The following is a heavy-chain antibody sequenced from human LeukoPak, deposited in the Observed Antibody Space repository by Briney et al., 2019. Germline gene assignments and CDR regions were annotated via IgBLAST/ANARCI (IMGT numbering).Heavy chain of an antibody. J-gene: IGHJ4*02. Sequence: GGSLRLSCAASGFTFSDYYMSWLRQAPGKGLEWVSYISSSGSTIYYADSVKGRFTISRDNAKNSLYLQMNSLRAEDTAVYYCARVGIQLWFPYYFDYWGQGTLVTVSS. CDR3: ARVGIQLWFPYYFDY. D-gene: IGHD5-18*01. CDR2: ISSSGSTI. CDR1: GFTFSDYY. V-gene: IGHV3-11*01.